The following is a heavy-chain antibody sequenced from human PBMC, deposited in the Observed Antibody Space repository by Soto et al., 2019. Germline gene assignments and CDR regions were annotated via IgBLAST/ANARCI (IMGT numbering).Heavy chain of an antibody. J-gene: IGHJ4*02. V-gene: IGHV3-7*03. D-gene: IGHD3-3*01. CDR3: ASLEWESSGYADY. CDR1: GFTFGNNW. CDR2: IKRDGSEK. Sequence: GGSLRLSCAASGFTFGNNWTSWVRQAPGKGLEWVANIKRDGSEKYYVDSVKGRFAISRENAKNTLYLQMNSLRADDTAVYYCASLEWESSGYADYWGQGTLVTVSS.